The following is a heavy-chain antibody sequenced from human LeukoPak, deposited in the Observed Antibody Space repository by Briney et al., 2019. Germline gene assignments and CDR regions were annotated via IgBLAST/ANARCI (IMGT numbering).Heavy chain of an antibody. Sequence: SETLSLTCAVSGGSISSSNWWSWVRQPPGKGLEWIGEIYHSGSTNYNPSLKSRVTISVDKSKNQFSLKLSSVTAADTAVYYCARSATLYSGGYYYYMDVWGKGTTVTISS. CDR2: IYHSGST. D-gene: IGHD2-15*01. CDR3: ARSATLYSGGYYYYMDV. V-gene: IGHV4-4*02. CDR1: GGSISSSNW. J-gene: IGHJ6*03.